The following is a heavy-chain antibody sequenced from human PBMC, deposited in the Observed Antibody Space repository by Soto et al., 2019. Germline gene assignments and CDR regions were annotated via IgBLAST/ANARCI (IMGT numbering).Heavy chain of an antibody. CDR1: GFTFRWFG. D-gene: IGHD4-17*01. J-gene: IGHJ4*02. CDR2: ISNDGSNE. CDR3: ARDDYGGAD. Sequence: GGSLRLSCAGSGFTFRWFGMNWVRQAPGKGLEWVARISNDGSNEYYVDSVKGRFTISRDNSKNTLYLQMDSLRAEDTAVYYCARDDYGGADWGQGTLVTVSS. V-gene: IGHV3-30*03.